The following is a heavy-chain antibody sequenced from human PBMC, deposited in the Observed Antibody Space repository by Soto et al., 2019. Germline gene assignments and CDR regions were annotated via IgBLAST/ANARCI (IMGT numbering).Heavy chain of an antibody. CDR1: GFTFSSYA. CDR2: ISDDGNNK. J-gene: IGHJ4*02. CDR3: ARVSSRSLEWPLAY. V-gene: IGHV3-30-3*01. Sequence: QVQLVESGGGVVQPGRSLRLSCAASGFTFSSYAMHWVRQAPGKGLEWVALISDDGNNKYYADSVRGRFTISRDNSKNTLFLQMNSLRAEDTAVYYCARVSSRSLEWPLAYWGQGTRVTVSS. D-gene: IGHD3-3*01.